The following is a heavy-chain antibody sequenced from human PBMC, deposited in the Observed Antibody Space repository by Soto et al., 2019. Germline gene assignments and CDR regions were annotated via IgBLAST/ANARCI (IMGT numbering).Heavy chain of an antibody. V-gene: IGHV4-59*01. Sequence: SETLSLTCTVSGGSISSYYWSWIRQPPGKGLEWIGYIYYSGGTNYNPSLKSRVTISVDTSKNQFSLKLSSVTAADTAVYYCVRRVTPSNWFDPWGQGNLVTVSS. CDR3: VRRVTPSNWFDP. CDR2: IYYSGGT. CDR1: GGSISSYY. J-gene: IGHJ5*02. D-gene: IGHD4-4*01.